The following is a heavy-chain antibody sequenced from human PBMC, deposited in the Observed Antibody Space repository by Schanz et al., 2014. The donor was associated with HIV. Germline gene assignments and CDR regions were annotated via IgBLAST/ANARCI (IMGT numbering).Heavy chain of an antibody. CDR3: AKVTPLRCLDY. D-gene: IGHD4-17*01. CDR2: ISFDSNTI. CDR1: GISLTNNA. V-gene: IGHV3-48*02. J-gene: IGHJ4*02. Sequence: EVQQVLESGGGLVQPGGSLRLSCAASGISLTNNAMTWVRQAPGKGLEWISYISFDSNTIYYADSVQGRFTISRDNAKNSLFLQMTSLRDEDTAVYYCAKVTPLRCLDYWGQGTLVTVSS.